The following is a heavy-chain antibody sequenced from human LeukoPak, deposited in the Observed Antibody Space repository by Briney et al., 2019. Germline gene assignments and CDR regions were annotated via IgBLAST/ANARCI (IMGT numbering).Heavy chain of an antibody. Sequence: GASVKVSCKASGYTFASYGISWVRQAPGQGLEWMGWISAYNGNTNYAQKLQGRVTMTTDTSTSTAYMELRSLRSDDTAVYYCARVSAMGEGVGAFDIWGQGTMVTVSS. J-gene: IGHJ3*02. V-gene: IGHV1-18*01. CDR2: ISAYNGNT. D-gene: IGHD5-18*01. CDR1: GYTFASYG. CDR3: ARVSAMGEGVGAFDI.